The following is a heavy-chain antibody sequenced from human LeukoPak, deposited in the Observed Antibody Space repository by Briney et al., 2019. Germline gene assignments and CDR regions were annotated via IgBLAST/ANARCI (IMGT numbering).Heavy chain of an antibody. CDR1: GFLFSSFE. CDR2: ISSSGITI. Sequence: GGSLRLSCAASGFLFSSFEVNWVRQASGKGLEWVSYISSSGITIYYADSVKGRFTISRDNAKNSLYLQMNSLRAEDTAVYYCARGMGGYPFDYWGQGTLVTVSS. D-gene: IGHD5-12*01. J-gene: IGHJ4*02. V-gene: IGHV3-48*03. CDR3: ARGMGGYPFDY.